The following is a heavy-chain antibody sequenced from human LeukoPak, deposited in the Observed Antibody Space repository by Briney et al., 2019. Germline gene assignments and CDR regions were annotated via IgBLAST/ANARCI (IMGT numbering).Heavy chain of an antibody. J-gene: IGHJ4*02. D-gene: IGHD4-23*01. CDR3: AREATVVTLLFDY. Sequence: ASVKVSCKASGYTFTSYYMHWVRRAPGQGLEWMGIINPSGGSTSYAQKFQGRVTMTRDTSTSTVYMELSSLRSEDAAVYYCAREATVVTLLFDYWGQGTLVTVSS. V-gene: IGHV1-46*01. CDR2: INPSGGST. CDR1: GYTFTSYY.